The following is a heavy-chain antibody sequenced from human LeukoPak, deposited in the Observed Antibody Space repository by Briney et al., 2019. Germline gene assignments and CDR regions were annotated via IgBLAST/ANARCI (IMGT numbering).Heavy chain of an antibody. CDR1: GGTFSSYA. Sequence: SVNVSCKASGGTFSSYAISWVRQAPGQGLEWMGGIIPIFGTANYAQKFQGRVTITADESTSTAYMELSSLRSEDTAVYYCASPSIDYYDSSGYYGLFVYWGQGTLVTVSS. D-gene: IGHD3-22*01. CDR3: ASPSIDYYDSSGYYGLFVY. J-gene: IGHJ4*02. V-gene: IGHV1-69*13. CDR2: IIPIFGTA.